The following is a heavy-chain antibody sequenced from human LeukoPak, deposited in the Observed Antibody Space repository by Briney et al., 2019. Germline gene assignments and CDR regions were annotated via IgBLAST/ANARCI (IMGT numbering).Heavy chain of an antibody. J-gene: IGHJ4*02. CDR1: GYTFTGYY. CDR3: ARWPPVGAPRSGFDY. V-gene: IGHV1-2*02. D-gene: IGHD1-26*01. Sequence: GASVKVSCKASGYTFTGYYMHWVRQAAGQGREWMGWTNPNSGGTNYGQKFEGRVSMTRDTSISTAYRELRRLRSDDTAVYYCARWPPVGAPRSGFDYWGQGTLVTVSS. CDR2: TNPNSGGT.